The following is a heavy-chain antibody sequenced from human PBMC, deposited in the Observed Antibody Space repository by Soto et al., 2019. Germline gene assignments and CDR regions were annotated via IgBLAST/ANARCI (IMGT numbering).Heavy chain of an antibody. J-gene: IGHJ1*01. Sequence: EVQLVESGGGLVQPGRSLRLSCAASGFTFDDYAMHWVRQAPGKGLEWVSGSSGNSGSIGYADSVKGRFTISRDNAKNSLYLQMNSLRAEDTALYYCAKDSLGIVVAGGYFQHWGQGTLVTVSS. CDR3: AKDSLGIVVAGGYFQH. V-gene: IGHV3-9*01. CDR2: SSGNSGSI. D-gene: IGHD3-22*01. CDR1: GFTFDDYA.